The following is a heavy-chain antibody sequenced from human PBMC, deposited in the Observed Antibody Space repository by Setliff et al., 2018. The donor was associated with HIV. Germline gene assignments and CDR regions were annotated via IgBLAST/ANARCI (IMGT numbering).Heavy chain of an antibody. CDR1: GYSISSRYY. CDR2: INQSGNT. D-gene: IGHD3-10*01. J-gene: IGHJ2*01. V-gene: IGHV4-38-2*02. CDR3: AREGGQGYSGSGSFYHRNFDL. Sequence: SETLSLTCTVSGYSISSRYYWSWVRQSPGRGLEWIGEINQSGNTNFNPSLKSRLIISVDTSKSQLSLKLTSVTAADTALYYCAREGGQGYSGSGSFYHRNFDLWGRGTLVTVSS.